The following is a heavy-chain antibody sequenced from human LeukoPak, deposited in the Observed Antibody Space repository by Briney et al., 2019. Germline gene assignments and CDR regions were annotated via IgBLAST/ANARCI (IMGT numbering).Heavy chain of an antibody. CDR1: GFTFSSYW. Sequence: GGSLRLSCAASGFTFSSYWMSWVRQAPGKGLEWVANIKQDGSEKYYVDSVKGRFTISRDNAKNSLYLQMNSLRAEDTAVYYCARGRSEGFWSGLLGREYYYYMDVWGKGTTVTVSS. V-gene: IGHV3-7*01. CDR2: IKQDGSEK. D-gene: IGHD3-3*01. J-gene: IGHJ6*03. CDR3: ARGRSEGFWSGLLGREYYYYMDV.